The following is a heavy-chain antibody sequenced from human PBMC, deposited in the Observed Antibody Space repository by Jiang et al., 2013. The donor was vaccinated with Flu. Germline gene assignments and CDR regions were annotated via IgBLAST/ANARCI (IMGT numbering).Heavy chain of an antibody. J-gene: IGHJ4*02. D-gene: IGHD4-17*01. Sequence: SLRISCKASGYTFTDFFIHWVRQAPGQGLEWMGIFNPNGDSTSYAQKFLGRVTMTTDTSTSTAFMELRSLRSDDTAVYYCARDYGDYAIKFDYWGQGTLVSVSS. V-gene: IGHV1-46*01. CDR3: ARDYGDYAIKFDY. CDR1: GYTFTDFF. CDR2: FNPNGDST.